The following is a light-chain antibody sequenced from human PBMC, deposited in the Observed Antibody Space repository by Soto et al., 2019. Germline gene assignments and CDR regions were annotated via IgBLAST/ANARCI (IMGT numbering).Light chain of an antibody. CDR2: DAS. Sequence: EIVLTQSPATLSLSPVERATLSCRASQTVSSYLLWYQQKPGQAPRLLSYDASNRATGVPARFTGSVSETDFTLTISSLQPEDSANYYCHQYYNRPPWTVGQETKVDIK. V-gene: IGKV3-11*01. J-gene: IGKJ1*01. CDR3: HQYYNRPPWT. CDR1: QTVSSY.